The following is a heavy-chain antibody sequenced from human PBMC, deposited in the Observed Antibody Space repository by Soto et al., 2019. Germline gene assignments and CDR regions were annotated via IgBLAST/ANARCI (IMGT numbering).Heavy chain of an antibody. CDR3: ARAGQPSGYTTGTGYYYYYYMDV. CDR2: IKQDGSEK. Sequence: GGSLRLSCASSGFTFSSYWMSWVRQAPGKGLEWVANIKQDGSEKYYVDSVKGRFTISRDKAKNSLYLQMNSLRAEDTAVYYCARAGQPSGYTTGTGYYYYYYMDVWGKGTTVTVSS. V-gene: IGHV3-7*01. J-gene: IGHJ6*03. CDR1: GFTFSSYW. D-gene: IGHD3-10*01.